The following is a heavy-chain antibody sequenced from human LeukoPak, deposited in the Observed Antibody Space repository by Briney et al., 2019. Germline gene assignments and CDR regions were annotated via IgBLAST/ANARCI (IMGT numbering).Heavy chain of an antibody. Sequence: GGSLRLSCAASGFTFSSYSMNWVRQAPGKGLEWVSSISSSSSYIYYADSVKGRFTISRDNAKNSLYLQMNSLRAEDTAVYYCASLAVAGPASHDYWGQGTLVTVSS. CDR3: ASLAVAGPASHDY. V-gene: IGHV3-21*01. CDR1: GFTFSSYS. J-gene: IGHJ4*02. D-gene: IGHD6-19*01. CDR2: ISSSSSYI.